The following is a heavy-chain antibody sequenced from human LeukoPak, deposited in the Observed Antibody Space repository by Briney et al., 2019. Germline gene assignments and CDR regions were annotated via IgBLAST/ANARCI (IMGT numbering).Heavy chain of an antibody. D-gene: IGHD1-7*01. J-gene: IGHJ4*02. CDR3: ARLTGTTRYFDY. V-gene: IGHV3-30*04. Sequence: GALRLSCAASGFTFSSYAMHWVRQAPGKGLEWVAVISYDGSNKYYADSVKGRFTISRDNSKNTLYLQMNSLRAEDTAVYYCARLTGTTRYFDYWGQGTLVTVSS. CDR2: ISYDGSNK. CDR1: GFTFSSYA.